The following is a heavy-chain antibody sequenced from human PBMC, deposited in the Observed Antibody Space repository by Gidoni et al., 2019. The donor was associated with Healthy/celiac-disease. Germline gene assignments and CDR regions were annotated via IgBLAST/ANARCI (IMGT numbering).Heavy chain of an antibody. Sequence: EVQLVESGGGLVQPGGSLRLSCAASGFTFSTYAMNWVRQAPGKGLEWVSSISTTSSYIYYADSVKGRFTISRDNAKNSLYVQMNSLRAEDTAVYYCARSPSGIAAGGRYMDVWGKGTTVTVSS. CDR3: ARSPSGIAAGGRYMDV. CDR1: GFTFSTYA. D-gene: IGHD6-13*01. J-gene: IGHJ6*03. V-gene: IGHV3-21*01. CDR2: ISTTSSYI.